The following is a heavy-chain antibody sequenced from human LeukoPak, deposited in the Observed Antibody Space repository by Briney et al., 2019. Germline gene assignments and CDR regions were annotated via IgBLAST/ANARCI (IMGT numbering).Heavy chain of an antibody. CDR2: INPSGGST. D-gene: IGHD2-15*01. CDR1: GYTFTSYY. V-gene: IGHV1-46*01. CDR3: ARDFRGVVVAANPATSNWFDP. J-gene: IGHJ5*02. Sequence: GASVKVSCKASGYTFTSYYMHWVRQAPGQGLEWMGIINPSGGSTSYAQKFQGRVTMTRDMSTSTVYMELSSLRSEDTAVYYCARDFRGVVVAANPATSNWFDPWGQGTLSPSPQ.